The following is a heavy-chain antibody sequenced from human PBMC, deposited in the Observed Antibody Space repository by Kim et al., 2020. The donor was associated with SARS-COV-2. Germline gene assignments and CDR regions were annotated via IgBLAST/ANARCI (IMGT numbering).Heavy chain of an antibody. V-gene: IGHV3-23*01. J-gene: IGHJ5*02. CDR3: AKDPRAAAGTNWFDP. D-gene: IGHD6-13*01. Sequence: SVKGRFTISRDNSKDTLYLQMNSLRAEDTAVYYCAKDPRAAAGTNWFDPWGQGTLVTVSS.